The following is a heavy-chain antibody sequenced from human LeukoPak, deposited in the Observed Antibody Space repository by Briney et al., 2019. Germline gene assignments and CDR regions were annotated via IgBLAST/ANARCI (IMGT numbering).Heavy chain of an antibody. CDR2: IYYSGST. D-gene: IGHD6-19*01. CDR1: GGSISSSSYY. Sequence: SETLSLTCTVSGGSISSSSYYWGWIRQPPGKGLEWIGSIYYSGSTYYNPSLKSRVTISVATSKNQFSLKLSSVTAADTAVYYCARIAVAGTNLDYWGQGTLVTVSS. V-gene: IGHV4-39*01. J-gene: IGHJ4*02. CDR3: ARIAVAGTNLDY.